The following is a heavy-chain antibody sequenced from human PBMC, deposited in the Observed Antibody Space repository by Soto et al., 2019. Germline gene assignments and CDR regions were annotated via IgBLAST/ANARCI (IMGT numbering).Heavy chain of an antibody. V-gene: IGHV1-18*01. CDR3: ARMATFGSLNWFDP. CDR1: GYTFTSYG. D-gene: IGHD3-16*01. Sequence: GASVKVSCKASGYTFTSYGISWVRQAPGQGLEWMGWISAYNGNTNYAQKLQGRVTMTTDTSTTTAYMELRSLRSDDTATYYCARMATFGSLNWFDPWGQGTLVTVSS. CDR2: ISAYNGNT. J-gene: IGHJ5*02.